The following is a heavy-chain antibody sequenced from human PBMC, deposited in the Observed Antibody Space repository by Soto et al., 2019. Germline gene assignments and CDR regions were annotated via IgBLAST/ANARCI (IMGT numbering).Heavy chain of an antibody. CDR1: GFTFNSYW. J-gene: IGHJ5*02. CDR2: IKKDGSEK. CDR3: AASPWPP. V-gene: IGHV3-7*03. Sequence: GGSLRLSCAASGFTFNSYWMTWVRQAPGKGLEWVANIKKDGSEKYYVGSMKGRFTISRDNSKNTLYLQMNSLRAEDTAVYYCAASPWPPWGQGTLVTVPS.